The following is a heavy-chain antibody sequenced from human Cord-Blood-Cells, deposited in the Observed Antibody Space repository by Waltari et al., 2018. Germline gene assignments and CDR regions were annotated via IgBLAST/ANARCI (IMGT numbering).Heavy chain of an antibody. CDR3: ARAFFADYGDYNYWYFDL. D-gene: IGHD4-17*01. Sequence: WVRQATGQGLEWMGWMNPNSGNTGYAQKFQGRVTITRNTSISTAYMELSSLRSEDTAVYYCARAFFADYGDYNYWYFDLWGRGTLVTVSS. CDR2: MNPNSGNT. J-gene: IGHJ2*01. V-gene: IGHV1-8*03.